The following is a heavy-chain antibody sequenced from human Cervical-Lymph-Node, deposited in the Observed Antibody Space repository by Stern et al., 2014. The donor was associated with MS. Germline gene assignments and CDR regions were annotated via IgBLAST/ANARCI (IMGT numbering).Heavy chain of an antibody. CDR3: ARGRSYSIDY. CDR2: IYYSGST. CDR1: GGSISSYY. V-gene: IGHV4-59*01. J-gene: IGHJ4*02. D-gene: IGHD2-15*01. Sequence: VQLVESGPGLVKPSETLSLTCTVSGGSISSYYWSWIRQPPGKGLEWIGYIYYSGSTNYNPSLKSRVPISGDTSKNQFSLKLSSVTAADTAVYYCARGRSYSIDYWGQGTLVTVSS.